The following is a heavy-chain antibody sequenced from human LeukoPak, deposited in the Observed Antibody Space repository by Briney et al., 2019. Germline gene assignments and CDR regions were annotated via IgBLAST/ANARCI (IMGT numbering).Heavy chain of an antibody. D-gene: IGHD4-23*01. CDR1: GYPFTSYW. CDR3: ARRDYGGKHFDY. V-gene: IGHV5-51*01. CDR2: IYPGDSDT. J-gene: IGHJ4*02. Sequence: GESLKISFKGSGYPFTSYWIAWVRQIPGKGLEWMGIIYPGDSDTKYSPSFQGQVTISADKSISTAYLQWSSLKASDTAMYYCARRDYGGKHFDYWGQGTLLTVSS.